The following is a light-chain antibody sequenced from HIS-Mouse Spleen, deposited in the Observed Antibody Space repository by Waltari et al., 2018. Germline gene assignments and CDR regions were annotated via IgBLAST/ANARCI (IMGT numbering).Light chain of an antibody. CDR2: EDS. V-gene: IGLV3-10*01. CDR3: YSTDSSGNHRV. J-gene: IGLJ2*01. Sequence: SYELTQPPPVSVSPGQPARITCSGTALPKKYAYWYQQKSGQAPVLVIYEDSKRPPGIPERFSGSSSGTMATLTISGAQVEDEADYYCYSTDSSGNHRVFGGGTKLTVL. CDR1: ALPKKY.